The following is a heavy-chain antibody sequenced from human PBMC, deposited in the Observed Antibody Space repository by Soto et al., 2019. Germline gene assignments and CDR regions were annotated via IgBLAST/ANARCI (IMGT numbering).Heavy chain of an antibody. CDR3: ARDRGIAAAGNLYFDY. J-gene: IGHJ4*02. Sequence: EASVKVSCKASGYTFTSYYMHWVRQAPGQGLEWMGIINPSGGSTSYAQKFQGRVTMTRDTSTSTVYMELSSLRSEDTAVYYCARDRGIAAAGNLYFDYWGQGTLVTVSS. CDR1: GYTFTSYY. CDR2: INPSGGST. D-gene: IGHD6-13*01. V-gene: IGHV1-46*01.